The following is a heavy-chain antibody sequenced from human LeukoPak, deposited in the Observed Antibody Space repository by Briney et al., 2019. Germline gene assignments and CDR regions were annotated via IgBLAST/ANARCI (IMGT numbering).Heavy chain of an antibody. CDR2: IYYSGST. D-gene: IGHD6-19*01. V-gene: IGHV4-30-4*08. J-gene: IGHJ4*02. CDR3: ARERYSSGWYNHYFDY. CDR1: GGSISSGDYY. Sequence: SQTLSLTCTVSGGSISSGDYYWSWIRQPPGKGLEWIGYIYYSGSTYYNPSLKSRVSISVDTSKNQFSLKLSSVTAADTAVYYCARERYSSGWYNHYFDYGGQGTLVTVSS.